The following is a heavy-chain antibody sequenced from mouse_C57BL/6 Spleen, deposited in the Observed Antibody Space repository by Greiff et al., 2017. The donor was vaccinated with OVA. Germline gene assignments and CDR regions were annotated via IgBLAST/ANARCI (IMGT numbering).Heavy chain of an antibody. D-gene: IGHD1-1*01. CDR1: GYTFTSYY. V-gene: IGHV1-66*01. Sequence: VQLQQPGAELVMPGASVKLSCKASGYTFTSYYIHWVKQRPGQGLEWIGWIYPGIGNTKYNEKFKGKATMTADTSSSTAYMQLSSLTSEDSAVYYCAREPITTVVATEAMDYWGQGTSVTVSS. CDR3: AREPITTVVATEAMDY. J-gene: IGHJ4*01. CDR2: IYPGIGNT.